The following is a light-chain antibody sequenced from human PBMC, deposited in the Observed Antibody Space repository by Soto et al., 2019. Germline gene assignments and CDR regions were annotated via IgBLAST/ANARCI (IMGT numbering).Light chain of an antibody. J-gene: IGKJ5*01. V-gene: IGKV3-15*01. CDR2: GTS. CDR3: QQYNNWSIT. CDR1: QSVSSN. Sequence: EILMTQPPATLSVSPGERATLSCRASQSVSSNLAWYQQKPGQAPRLLIYGTSTRAAGIPARFSGRGSGTEFTLTISSLQSEDFAVYYCQQYNNWSITFGQGTRLEIK.